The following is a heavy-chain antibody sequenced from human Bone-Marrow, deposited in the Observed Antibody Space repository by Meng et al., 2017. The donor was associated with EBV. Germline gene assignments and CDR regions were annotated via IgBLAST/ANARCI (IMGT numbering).Heavy chain of an antibody. CDR1: GGPLGNYA. CDR2: FLPTWGAP. D-gene: IGHD3-10*01. CDR3: ASESGRGFTPDY. V-gene: IGHV1-69*01. J-gene: IGHJ4*02. Sequence: QVQLVQSADEVKKPGSSVMVACKTSGGPLGNYAVSWVRQAPGQGLEWLGGFLPTWGAPNYAQKFQGRVKIIAEQSTSTHSMELNSLRSEDTAMYYCASESGRGFTPDYWGQGTLVTVSS.